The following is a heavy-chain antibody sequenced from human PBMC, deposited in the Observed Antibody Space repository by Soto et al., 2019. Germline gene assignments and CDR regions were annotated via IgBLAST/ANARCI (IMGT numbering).Heavy chain of an antibody. V-gene: IGHV1-8*01. CDR3: ARAPQGVVVPAAIVSDGMAV. CDR1: GYTFTSYD. CDR2: MNPNSGNT. J-gene: IGHJ6*02. Sequence: ASVKVSCKASGYTFTSYDINWVRQATGQGLEWMGWMNPNSGNTGYAQKFQGRVTMTRNTSISTAYMELSSLRSEDTAVYYCARAPQGVVVPAAIVSDGMAVWGQGTTVTVSS. D-gene: IGHD2-2*01.